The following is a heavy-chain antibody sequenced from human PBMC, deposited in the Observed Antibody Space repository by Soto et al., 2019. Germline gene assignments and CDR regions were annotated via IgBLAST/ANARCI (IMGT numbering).Heavy chain of an antibody. V-gene: IGHV3-53*04. CDR1: GFTVSDNY. CDR2: IYSGGTT. D-gene: IGHD6-6*01. J-gene: IGHJ4*02. Sequence: GGSLRLSCAASGFTVSDNYMTWVRQAPGKGLEWVSVIYSGGTTYYADSVKGRFTISRQSSKNTVYLQMNSLRTEDTAVYYCAGPTRNFDYWGQGTVVTVSS. CDR3: AGPTRNFDY.